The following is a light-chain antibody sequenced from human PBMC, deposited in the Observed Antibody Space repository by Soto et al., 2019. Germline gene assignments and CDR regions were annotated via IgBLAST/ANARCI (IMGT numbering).Light chain of an antibody. CDR1: QGIRSA. CDR3: QQYNNWPWT. CDR2: AAS. Sequence: AIQLTQSPSSLSASVGDRVTITCRASQGIRSALGWYQQKPGKVPKLLIYAASTLQSGVPSRFSGSGFGTDFTLTINSLQPEDFAVYYCQQYNNWPWTFGQGTRVEIK. V-gene: IGKV1-6*01. J-gene: IGKJ1*01.